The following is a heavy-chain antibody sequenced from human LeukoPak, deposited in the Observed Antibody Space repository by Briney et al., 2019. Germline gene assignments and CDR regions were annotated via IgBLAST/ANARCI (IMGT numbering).Heavy chain of an antibody. V-gene: IGHV1-18*01. J-gene: IGHJ5*02. CDR1: GYTFTSHH. Sequence: GSSVRVSCKASGYTFTSHHINWVRQAAGQGLEWMGWISAYNGNTNYAQKLQGRVTMTTDTSTSTAYMELRSLRSDDTAVYYCARDLGLVRGVVDPWGQGTLVTVSS. CDR3: ARDLGLVRGVVDP. CDR2: ISAYNGNT. D-gene: IGHD3-10*01.